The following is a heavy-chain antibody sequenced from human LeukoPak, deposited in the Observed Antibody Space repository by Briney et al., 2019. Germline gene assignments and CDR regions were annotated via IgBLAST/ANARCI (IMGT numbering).Heavy chain of an antibody. CDR3: ARRGLRSQPEEPYYGVDV. CDR2: IKQDGNEK. Sequence: PGGSLRPSCAASGFTFSSYWMSWVRQAPGKGLEWVANIKQDGNEKYYVGSVKGRFTISRDNAKNSLYLQMNSLRAEDTAVYYCARRGLRSQPEEPYYGVDVWGQGTTVTVS. D-gene: IGHD3-3*01. J-gene: IGHJ6*02. V-gene: IGHV3-7*01. CDR1: GFTFSSYW.